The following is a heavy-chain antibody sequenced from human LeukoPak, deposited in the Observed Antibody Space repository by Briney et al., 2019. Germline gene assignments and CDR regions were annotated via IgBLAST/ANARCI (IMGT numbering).Heavy chain of an antibody. CDR2: ISSGSSYI. CDR3: ARQKYLRGPDVEYFDY. Sequence: LSLTCTVSGYSISSGYYWGWIRQPPGKGLEWVSIISSGSSYIHYADSVKGRFTISRDNAKNSLYLQMNSLRAEDTAVCYCARQKYLRGPDVEYFDYWGQGTLVTVSS. D-gene: IGHD5/OR15-5a*01. CDR1: GYSISSGYY. J-gene: IGHJ4*02. V-gene: IGHV3-11*06.